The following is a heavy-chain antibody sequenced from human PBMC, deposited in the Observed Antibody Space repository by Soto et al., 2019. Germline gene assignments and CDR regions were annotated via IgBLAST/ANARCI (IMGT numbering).Heavy chain of an antibody. D-gene: IGHD3-10*01. V-gene: IGHV4-31*03. J-gene: IGHJ6*02. CDR1: GGSISSGGYY. CDR3: ARDPKMVRGHYGMDV. Sequence: SETLSLTCTVSGGSISSGGYYWSWIRQHPGKGLEWIGYIYYSGSTYYNPSLKSRVTISVDTSKNQFSLKLSSVTAADTAVYYCARDPKMVRGHYGMDVWGQGTTVTVSS. CDR2: IYYSGST.